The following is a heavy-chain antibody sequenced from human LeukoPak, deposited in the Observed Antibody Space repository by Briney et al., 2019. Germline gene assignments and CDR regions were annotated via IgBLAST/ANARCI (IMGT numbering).Heavy chain of an antibody. CDR2: ISSSGSTI. D-gene: IGHD3-3*01. V-gene: IGHV3-11*04. J-gene: IGHJ6*03. CDR3: AKATPESYDFWSGYSAPDYYHYMDV. Sequence: KPGGSLRLSCAASGFTFSDYYMSWIRQAPGKGLEWVSYISSSGSTIYYTDSVKGRFTISRDNSKNTLYLQMNSLRAEDTAVYYCAKATPESYDFWSGYSAPDYYHYMDVWGKGTTVTVSS. CDR1: GFTFSDYY.